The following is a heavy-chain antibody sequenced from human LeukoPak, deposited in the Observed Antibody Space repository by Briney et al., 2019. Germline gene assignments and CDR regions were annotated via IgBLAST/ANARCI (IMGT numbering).Heavy chain of an antibody. V-gene: IGHV1-24*01. D-gene: IGHD6-19*01. J-gene: IGHJ4*02. CDR2: FGPEDGET. Sequence: GASVKVSCKVSGYTLTELSMHWVRQAPGKGLEWMGGFGPEDGETIYTQKFQGRVTMIEDTSTDTAYMELSSLRSEDTAVYYCTTSRIAMAGTIFGSFDYWGQGTLVTVSS. CDR3: TTSRIAMAGTIFGSFDY. CDR1: GYTLTELS.